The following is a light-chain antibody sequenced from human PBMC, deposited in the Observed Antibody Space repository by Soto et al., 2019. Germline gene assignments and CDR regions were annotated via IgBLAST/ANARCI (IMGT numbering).Light chain of an antibody. J-gene: IGKJ1*01. CDR2: GAS. CDR1: QSGSSSY. V-gene: IGKV3-20*01. Sequence: EIVLTQSPGTLSLSPGERATLSCRASQSGSSSYLAWYQQKPGQAPRLLIYGASRRAAGIPDRFSGSGSGTDFTLTISRLEPEDVAVYYCQQYGSSPRTFGQGTKVEIK. CDR3: QQYGSSPRT.